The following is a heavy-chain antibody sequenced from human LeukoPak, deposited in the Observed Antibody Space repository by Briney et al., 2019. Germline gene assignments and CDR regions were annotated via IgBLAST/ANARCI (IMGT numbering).Heavy chain of an antibody. V-gene: IGHV3-48*01. D-gene: IGHD3-10*01. CDR1: GFTFSSYS. J-gene: IGHJ4*02. Sequence: PGGSLRLSCAASGFTFSSYSMNWVRQAPGKGLEWVSYISSSSSTIYYADSVKGRFTISRDNAKNSLYLQMNSLKTEDTSVYYCTGANGDKTVWGQGTLVTVSS. CDR2: ISSSSSTI. CDR3: TGANGDKTV.